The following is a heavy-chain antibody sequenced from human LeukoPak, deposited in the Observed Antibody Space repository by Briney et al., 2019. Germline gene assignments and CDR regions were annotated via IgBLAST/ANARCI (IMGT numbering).Heavy chain of an antibody. Sequence: SETLSLTCTVSGGSISSYYWSWIRQPPGKGLEWIGYIYYSGSTNYNPSLKSRVTISVDTSKNQFSLKLSSVTAADTAVYHCARLGSGSGYYYDYWAREPWSPSPQ. J-gene: IGHJ4*02. CDR2: IYYSGST. V-gene: IGHV4-59*08. D-gene: IGHD3-22*01. CDR3: ARLGSGSGYYYDY. CDR1: GGSISSYY.